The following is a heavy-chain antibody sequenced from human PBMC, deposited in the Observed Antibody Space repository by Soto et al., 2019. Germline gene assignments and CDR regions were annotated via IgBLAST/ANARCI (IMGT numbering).Heavy chain of an antibody. J-gene: IGHJ4*02. Sequence: SETLSLTCAVYGGSFSGYYWSWIRQPPGKGLEWIGEINHSGSTNYNPSLKSRVTISVDTSKNQFSLKLSSVTAADTAVYYCARGSTRMRYSSSWYLGYWGQGTLVTVSS. CDR3: ARGSTRMRYSSSWYLGY. CDR1: GGSFSGYY. D-gene: IGHD6-13*01. V-gene: IGHV4-34*01. CDR2: INHSGST.